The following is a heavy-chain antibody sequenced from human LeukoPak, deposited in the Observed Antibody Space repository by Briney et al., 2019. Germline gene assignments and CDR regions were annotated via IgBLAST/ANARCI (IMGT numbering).Heavy chain of an antibody. CDR1: GFTFSSYA. CDR3: AKGFPQYYDILTGYYNDAFDI. V-gene: IGHV3-23*01. J-gene: IGHJ3*02. D-gene: IGHD3-9*01. Sequence: GGSLRLSCAASGFTFSSYAMSWVRQAPGKGLEWVSAISVSGGSTYYADSVKGRFTISRDNSKNTLYLQMNSLRAEDTAVYYCAKGFPQYYDILTGYYNDAFDIWGQGTMVTVSS. CDR2: ISVSGGST.